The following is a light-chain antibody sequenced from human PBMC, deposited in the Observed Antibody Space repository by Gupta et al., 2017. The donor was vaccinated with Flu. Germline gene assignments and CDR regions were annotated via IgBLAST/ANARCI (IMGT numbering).Light chain of an antibody. CDR2: AAF. V-gene: IGKV1-9*01. J-gene: IGKJ3*01. Sequence: PSSLSASVGDRVTITCRASQDIDNYLAWYQQKPGKAPKLLIYAAFSLQNGVPSRFSGSGSGTEFTLTISSLQPDDFATYYCQQLSSYPRTFGHGTRVDIK. CDR3: QQLSSYPRT. CDR1: QDIDNY.